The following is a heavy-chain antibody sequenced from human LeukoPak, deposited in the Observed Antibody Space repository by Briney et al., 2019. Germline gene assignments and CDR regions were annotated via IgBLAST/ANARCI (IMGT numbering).Heavy chain of an antibody. J-gene: IGHJ4*02. CDR2: IYTSGST. D-gene: IGHD1-20*01. V-gene: IGHV4-61*02. Sequence: PSETLSLTCTVSGGSISSGSYYWRWIRQPAGKGLEWIGRIYTSGSTNYNPSLKSRVTISVDKSKNQFSLKLSSVTAADTAVYYCARLITGLLDYWGQGTLVTVSS. CDR3: ARLITGLLDY. CDR1: GGSISSGSYY.